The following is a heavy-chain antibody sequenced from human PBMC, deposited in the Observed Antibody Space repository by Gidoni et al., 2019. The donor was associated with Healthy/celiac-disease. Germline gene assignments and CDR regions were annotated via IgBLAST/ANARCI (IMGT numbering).Heavy chain of an antibody. V-gene: IGHV3-23*01. D-gene: IGHD3-22*01. CDR1: GFTFSSYA. Sequence: EVQLLESGGGLVQPGGSLRLSCAASGFTFSSYAMSWVRQAPGTGLEWFSAISGSGGSTYYADSVKGRFTISRDNSKNTLYLQMNSLRAEDTAVYYCAKDGYYDSSGYYFPLFYFDYWGQGTLVTVSS. J-gene: IGHJ4*02. CDR2: ISGSGGST. CDR3: AKDGYYDSSGYYFPLFYFDY.